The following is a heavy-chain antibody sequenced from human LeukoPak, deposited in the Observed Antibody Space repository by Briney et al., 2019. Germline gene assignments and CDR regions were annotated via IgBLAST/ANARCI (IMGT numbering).Heavy chain of an antibody. J-gene: IGHJ4*02. Sequence: PSETLSPTCTVSGGSISSGSYYWSWIRQPAGKGLEWIGRIYTSGSTNYNPSLKSRVTISVDTSKNQFSLKLSSVTAADTAVYYCARGIRPLTTVITLDYWGQGTLVTVSS. CDR3: ARGIRPLTTVITLDY. D-gene: IGHD4-17*01. CDR1: GGSISSGSYY. V-gene: IGHV4-61*02. CDR2: IYTSGST.